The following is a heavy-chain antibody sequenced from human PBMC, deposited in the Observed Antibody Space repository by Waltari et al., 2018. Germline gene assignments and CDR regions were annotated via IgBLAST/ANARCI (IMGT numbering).Heavy chain of an antibody. V-gene: IGHV1-69*08. CDR3: ARDDYDFWSGYYKPTQFDY. Sequence: QVQLVQSGAEVKKPGSSVTVSCKASGVTFSSYTTRWVRQAPGTGPEWMGRIIPILGIANYAQKFQGRVTITADKSTSTAYMELSSLRSEDTAVYYCARDDYDFWSGYYKPTQFDYWGQGTLVTVSS. D-gene: IGHD3-3*01. J-gene: IGHJ4*02. CDR2: IIPILGIA. CDR1: GVTFSSYT.